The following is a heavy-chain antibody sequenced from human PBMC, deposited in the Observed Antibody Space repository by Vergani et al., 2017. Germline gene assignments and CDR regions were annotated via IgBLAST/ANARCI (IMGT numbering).Heavy chain of an antibody. CDR3: ARVGGYSSSLTNWFDP. CDR2: ISWNSGST. CDR1: GFTFDDYA. Sequence: VQLVESGGGVVQPGRSLRLSCAASGFTFDDYAMHWVRQAPGKGLEWVSGISWNSGSTGYADSVKGRFTISRDNAKNSLYLHMNSLRAEDTAVYYCARVGGYSSSLTNWFDPWGQGTLVTVSS. D-gene: IGHD6-13*01. V-gene: IGHV3-9*01. J-gene: IGHJ5*02.